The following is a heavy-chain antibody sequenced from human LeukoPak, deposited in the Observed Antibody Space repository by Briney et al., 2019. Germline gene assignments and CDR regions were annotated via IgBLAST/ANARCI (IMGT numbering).Heavy chain of an antibody. V-gene: IGHV3-23*01. CDR1: GFTFSSYG. Sequence: GGSLRLSCAASGFTFSSYGMRWVRQAPGKGLEWVSAISGSGGSTYYTDSVKGRFTISRDNSKKTLYLQMNSLRAEDTAVYYCAKDLYYYDSSGYYHNRQPIDYWGQGTLVTVSS. J-gene: IGHJ4*02. CDR3: AKDLYYYDSSGYYHNRQPIDY. CDR2: ISGSGGST. D-gene: IGHD3-22*01.